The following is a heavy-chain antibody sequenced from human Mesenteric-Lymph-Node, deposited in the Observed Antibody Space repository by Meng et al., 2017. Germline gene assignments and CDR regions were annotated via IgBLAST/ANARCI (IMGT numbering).Heavy chain of an antibody. CDR1: GGSISSNNW. J-gene: IGHJ4*02. V-gene: IGHV4-4*02. Sequence: QLPLQGSGPGLVKPAGTLSLTCAVSGGSISSNNWWSWVRQPPGKGLEWIGEVYHNGNANYNPSLKSQVTISVDTSKNQFSLKLSSVTAADTAVYYCARGPSRWLQFSFDYWGQGTLVTVSS. CDR3: ARGPSRWLQFSFDY. CDR2: VYHNGNA. D-gene: IGHD5-24*01.